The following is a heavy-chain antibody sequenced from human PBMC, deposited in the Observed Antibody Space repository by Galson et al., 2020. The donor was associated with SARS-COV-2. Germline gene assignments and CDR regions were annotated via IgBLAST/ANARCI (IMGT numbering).Heavy chain of an antibody. CDR2: MRSNGATS. Sequence: GGSLRLSCSTYGFIFSDYAMHWVRQAPGTGLEYASAMRSNGATSFYADSVNGRFTMSRDNSKNMFYLQMTALRLEDTAFYYCLSYSSTRQNHWGQGTLVTVSS. D-gene: IGHD2-2*01. J-gene: IGHJ5*02. V-gene: IGHV3-64D*06. CDR1: GFIFSDYA. CDR3: LSYSSTRQNH.